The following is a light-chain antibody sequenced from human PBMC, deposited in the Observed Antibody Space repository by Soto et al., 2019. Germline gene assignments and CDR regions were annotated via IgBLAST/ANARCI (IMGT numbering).Light chain of an antibody. CDR3: QHYGPWT. Sequence: EIVLTQSPGTLSLSPGERATLSCRASQSVSSPYLAWYQQKRGQAPRLLIYGASSRATGVPDRFSGSGSGTDFTLTISRLEPEDFAVYYCQHYGPWTFRQGTKVEIK. J-gene: IGKJ1*01. CDR1: QSVSSPY. V-gene: IGKV3-20*01. CDR2: GAS.